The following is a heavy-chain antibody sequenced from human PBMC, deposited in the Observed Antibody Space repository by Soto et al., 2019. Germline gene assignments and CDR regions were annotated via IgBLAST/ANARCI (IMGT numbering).Heavy chain of an antibody. CDR3: ARAVPVRGILIEFVDY. D-gene: IGHD3-16*02. V-gene: IGHV3-33*01. CDR1: GFTFSSYG. J-gene: IGHJ4*02. Sequence: QVQLVESGGGVVQPGRSLRLSCAASGFTFSSYGMHWVRQAPGKGLEWVAVIWYDGSNKYYADSVKGRFTISRDNSKNTLYLQMNSLRAEDTAVYYCARAVPVRGILIEFVDYWGQGTLVTVSS. CDR2: IWYDGSNK.